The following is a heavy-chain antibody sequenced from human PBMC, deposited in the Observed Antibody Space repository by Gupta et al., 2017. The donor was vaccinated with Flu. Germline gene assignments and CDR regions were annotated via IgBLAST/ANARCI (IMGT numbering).Heavy chain of an antibody. D-gene: IGHD2-21*02. J-gene: IGHJ5*02. V-gene: IGHV3-48*02. CDR2: ISSAGDII. CDR1: GFRFGIAS. CDR3: AKSTPGRDFTAFDL. Sequence: EAQLVESGGDLVQPGGSLRLSCTAFGFRFGIASMNWVRQAPEKVLEWVSYISSAGDIIYYADSVKGRFTISRDNARNSVYLQMNSLRDEDTAVYYCAKSTPGRDFTAFDLWGQGTLVPVSS.